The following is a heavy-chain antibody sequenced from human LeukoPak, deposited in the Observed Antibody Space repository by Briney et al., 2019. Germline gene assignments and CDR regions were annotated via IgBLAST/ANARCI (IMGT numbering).Heavy chain of an antibody. J-gene: IGHJ4*02. CDR3: ARDCGPDGYNCVMGY. V-gene: IGHV3-11*01. D-gene: IGHD5-24*01. CDR1: GFTFSDYY. Sequence: GGSLRLSCAASGFTFSDYYMSWIRQAPGKGLEWVSYISNSGSAIYYADSVKSRFTISRDNAKNSLYLQMNSLRAEDTAVYYCARDCGPDGYNCVMGYWGQGTLVTVSS. CDR2: ISNSGSAI.